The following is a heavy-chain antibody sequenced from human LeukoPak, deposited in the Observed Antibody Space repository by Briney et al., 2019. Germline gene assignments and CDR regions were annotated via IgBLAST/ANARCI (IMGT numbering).Heavy chain of an antibody. D-gene: IGHD3-9*01. CDR2: IGASGGST. Sequence: GGSLRLSCATSGFTFSSYAMSWVRQAPGKGLEWVSGIGASGGSTYYADSVKGRFTISRDNSKNTLYLQMNSMRTEDTAVYYCAKAEGYDILTGLDYWGQGTLVSVSS. CDR3: AKAEGYDILTGLDY. CDR1: GFTFSSYA. V-gene: IGHV3-23*01. J-gene: IGHJ4*02.